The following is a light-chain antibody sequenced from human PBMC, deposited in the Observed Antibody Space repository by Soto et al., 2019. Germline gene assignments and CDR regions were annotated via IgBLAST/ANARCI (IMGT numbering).Light chain of an antibody. CDR1: QNIYYN. J-gene: IGKJ1*01. V-gene: IGKV3-15*01. CDR3: LQYHNLWA. Sequence: ILMTQSPATVSVSPGESATLSCRASQNIYYNVAWYQHRPAQAPSLLIYRASTRAPGVPARFSGSGSGTEFPLTISSLQPEDFTVYSCLQYHNLWAFGQGTKVEI. CDR2: RAS.